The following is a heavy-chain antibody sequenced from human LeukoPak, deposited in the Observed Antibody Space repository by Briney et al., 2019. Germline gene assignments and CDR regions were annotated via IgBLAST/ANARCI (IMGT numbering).Heavy chain of an antibody. D-gene: IGHD3-22*01. CDR1: GFTFSSYA. CDR3: ARDRRSNYYDSSGYYDY. V-gene: IGHV3-23*01. J-gene: IGHJ4*02. Sequence: GGSLRLSCAASGFTFSSYAMSWVRQAPGKGLEWVSAISGSGGSTYYADSVKGRFTISRDNSKNTLYLQMNSLRAEDTAVYYCARDRRSNYYDSSGYYDYWGQGTLVTVSS. CDR2: ISGSGGST.